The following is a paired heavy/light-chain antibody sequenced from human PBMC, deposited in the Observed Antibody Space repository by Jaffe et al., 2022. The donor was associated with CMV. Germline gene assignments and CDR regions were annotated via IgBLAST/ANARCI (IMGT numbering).Light chain of an antibody. CDR1: NSNFGNNI. V-gene: IGLV1-51*02. J-gene: IGLJ3*02. CDR2: ENN. CDR3: GTWNASLNWV. Sequence: QSVLTQAPSVSAAPGQKVSISCSGSNSNFGNNIVSWYQHIPGTAPRLLIYENNKRPSGIPDRFSGSKSDTSATLGITGLQTGDEADYYCGTWNASLNWVFGGGTKLTVL.
Heavy chain of an antibody. CDR1: GFTFSFYS. CDR3: ARGGTIVGASRYYFNS. V-gene: IGHV3-21*02. J-gene: IGHJ4*02. Sequence: EVQLVESGGGLVKPGGSLRLSCTASGFTFSFYSMNWVRQAPGKGLEWVSSINSNSTYIFYADSVKGRFTISRDNAKNSLYLHMNSLRADDTAVYYCARGGTIVGASRYYFNSWGQGTLVTVSS. CDR2: INSNSTYI. D-gene: IGHD1-26*01.